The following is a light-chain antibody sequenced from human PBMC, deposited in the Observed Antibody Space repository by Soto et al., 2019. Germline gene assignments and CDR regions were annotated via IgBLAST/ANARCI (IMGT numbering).Light chain of an antibody. CDR1: QSVRSSH. J-gene: IGKJ1*01. Sequence: EIVLTQSPGTLSLSPGERATLSCRASQSVRSSHLAWYQQMPGQAPRLLIYDASNRATGIPDRFSGSGSGTDFTLTISSLEPEDFAAYYCQQRSNWPRTFGQGTKVDIK. V-gene: IGKV3D-20*02. CDR2: DAS. CDR3: QQRSNWPRT.